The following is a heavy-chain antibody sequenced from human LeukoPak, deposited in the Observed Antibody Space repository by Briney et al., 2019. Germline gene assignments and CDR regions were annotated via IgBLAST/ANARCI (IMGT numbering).Heavy chain of an antibody. D-gene: IGHD3-22*01. V-gene: IGHV3-43*02. CDR3: ARDLPQIEY. CDR1: GFITDDYA. CDR2: ISGDGGST. J-gene: IGHJ4*02. Sequence: GGSLRLSCAAPGFITDDYAIHWVRQAPGKGLEWVSLISGDGGSTFYADSVKGRFTISRDNAKNSLYLQMNSLRAEDTALYYCARDLPQIEYWGQGTLVTVSS.